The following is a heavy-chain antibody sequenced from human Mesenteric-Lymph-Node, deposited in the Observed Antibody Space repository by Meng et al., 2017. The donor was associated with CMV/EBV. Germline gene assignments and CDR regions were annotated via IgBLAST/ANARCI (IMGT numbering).Heavy chain of an antibody. D-gene: IGHD5-18*01. V-gene: IGHV4-4*02. CDR3: ARRGQLWLNY. Sequence: GSLRLSCAVSGGSISSSNWWSWVRQPPGKGLEWIGEINHSGSTNYNPSLKSRVTISVDTSKNQFSLKLSSVTAADTAVYYCARRGQLWLNYWGQGILVTVSS. CDR2: INHSGST. J-gene: IGHJ4*02. CDR1: GGSISSSNW.